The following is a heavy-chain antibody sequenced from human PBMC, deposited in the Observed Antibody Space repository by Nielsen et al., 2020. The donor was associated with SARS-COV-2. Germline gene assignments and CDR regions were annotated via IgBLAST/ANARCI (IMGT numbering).Heavy chain of an antibody. Sequence: GGSLRLSCAASGFTFSSYWMHWVRQAPGKGLVWVSRINSGGSSTSYADSVKGRFTISRDNAKNTLYLQMNSLRAEDTAVYYCARGAGWLQLDYYYGMDVWGQGTTVTVSS. CDR3: ARGAGWLQLDYYYGMDV. V-gene: IGHV3-74*01. CDR2: INSGGSST. CDR1: GFTFSSYW. D-gene: IGHD5-24*01. J-gene: IGHJ6*02.